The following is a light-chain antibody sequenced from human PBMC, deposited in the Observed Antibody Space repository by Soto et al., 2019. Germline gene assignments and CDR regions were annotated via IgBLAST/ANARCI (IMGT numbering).Light chain of an antibody. CDR3: QQYDGAPPYT. V-gene: IGKV3-20*01. CDR1: QSICSSY. CDR2: GAS. Sequence: VLTQSPGTLSLSPGERAAISCRASQSICSSYFAWYQHKPGQAPLLLIHGASSRATAIPPRFSGSGSWTEFTLTISRLEPEDCVAYYCQQYDGAPPYTFGPGTRLKIK. J-gene: IGKJ2*01.